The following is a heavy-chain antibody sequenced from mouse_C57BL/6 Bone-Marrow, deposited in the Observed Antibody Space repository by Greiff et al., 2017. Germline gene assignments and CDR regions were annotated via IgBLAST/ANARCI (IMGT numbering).Heavy chain of an antibody. CDR1: GYTFTSYW. CDR2: IDPNSGGT. V-gene: IGHV1-72*01. J-gene: IGHJ4*01. CDR3: ARSRKSCYYARDY. Sequence: QVQLKESGAELVKPGASVKLSCKASGYTFTSYWMHWVKQRPGRGLEWIGRIDPNSGGTKYNEKFKSKATLTVDKPSSTAYMQLSSLTSEDSAVCYCARSRKSCYYARDYGGQGTSVTVSS.